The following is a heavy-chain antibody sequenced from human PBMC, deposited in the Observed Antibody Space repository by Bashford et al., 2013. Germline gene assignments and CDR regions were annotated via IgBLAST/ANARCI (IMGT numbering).Heavy chain of an antibody. CDR2: IYFTGST. D-gene: IGHD3-9*01. Sequence: SETLSLTCTVFGESISTINSYWGWIRQPPGKGLEWIGTIYFTGSTYFNPSLKSRVTMSVDTSKNQVSLKLNSVTAADSAVYYCARHPGDYDILTAYFLSSIDSWGQGALVTVSS. CDR3: ARHPGDYDILTAYFLSSIDS. CDR1: GESISTINSY. J-gene: IGHJ4*02. V-gene: IGHV4-39*01.